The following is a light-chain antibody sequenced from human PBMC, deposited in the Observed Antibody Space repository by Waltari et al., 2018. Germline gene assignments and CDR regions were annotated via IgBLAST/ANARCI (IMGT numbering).Light chain of an antibody. CDR1: QSLSSSD. V-gene: IGKV3-20*01. CDR2: GAS. CDR3: QQYGSSPPT. Sequence: EIVLTQSPGTLSLSPGERATLSCRASQSLSSSDLAWYQQKPGQAPRLLIYGASSRATGIPDRFSGSGSGTDFTLTITSLEPEDFAGYSCQQYGSSPPTFGQGTKLEIK. J-gene: IGKJ2*01.